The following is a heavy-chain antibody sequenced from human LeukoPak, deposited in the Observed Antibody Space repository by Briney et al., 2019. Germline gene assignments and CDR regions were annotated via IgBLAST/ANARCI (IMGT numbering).Heavy chain of an antibody. CDR2: INRSGTTI. CDR1: GFTFSDYY. J-gene: IGHJ6*03. V-gene: IGHV3-11*04. Sequence: GGSLRLSCAASGFTFSDYYMSWIRQAPGKGLEWVSYINRSGTTIYYADSVKGRFTLSRDNAKNSLYLQMSSLRDEDTAVYYCARVGYYYDSSGYYEGDYFYMDVWGKGTTVTVSS. CDR3: ARVGYYYDSSGYYEGDYFYMDV. D-gene: IGHD3-22*01.